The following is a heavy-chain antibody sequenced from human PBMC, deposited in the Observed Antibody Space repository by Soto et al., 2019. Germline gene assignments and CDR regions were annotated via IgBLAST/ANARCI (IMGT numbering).Heavy chain of an antibody. CDR1: GGSISSGDYY. J-gene: IGHJ5*02. Sequence: QVQLQESGPGLVKPSQTLSLTCTVSGGSISSGDYYWSWIRQPPGKGLEWIGYIYYSGSTYYNPSLKSRVTISVDTSKNQFSLKRSSVTAADTAVYYCAREFVEVYMIRGVIMGWFDPWGQGTLVTVSS. CDR2: IYYSGST. CDR3: AREFVEVYMIRGVIMGWFDP. D-gene: IGHD3-10*01. V-gene: IGHV4-30-4*01.